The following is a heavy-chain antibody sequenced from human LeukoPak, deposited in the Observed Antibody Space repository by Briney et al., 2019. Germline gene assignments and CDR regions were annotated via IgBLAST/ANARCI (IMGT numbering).Heavy chain of an antibody. Sequence: GRSLRLSCAASGFTFDDYAMHWVRQAPGKGLEWVSGISWNSGSIGYADSVKGRFTISSDNAKNSLYLQMNSLRAEDTALYYCAKARGGGYPFDYWGQGTLVTVSS. CDR1: GFTFDDYA. V-gene: IGHV3-9*01. D-gene: IGHD2-15*01. CDR2: ISWNSGSI. CDR3: AKARGGGYPFDY. J-gene: IGHJ4*02.